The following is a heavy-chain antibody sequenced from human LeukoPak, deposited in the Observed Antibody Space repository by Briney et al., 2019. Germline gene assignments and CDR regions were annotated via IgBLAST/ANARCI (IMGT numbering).Heavy chain of an antibody. D-gene: IGHD3-16*02. V-gene: IGHV4-34*01. CDR2: INHSGST. J-gene: IGHJ4*02. CDR3: ASAPLVYDYVWGSYRFPYYFDY. CDR1: GGSFSGYY. Sequence: SETLSLTYAVYGGSFSGYYWSWIRQPPGKGLEWIGEINHSGSTNYNPSLKSRVTISVDTSKNQFSLKLSSVTAADTAVYYCASAPLVYDYVWGSYRFPYYFDYWGQGTLVTVSS.